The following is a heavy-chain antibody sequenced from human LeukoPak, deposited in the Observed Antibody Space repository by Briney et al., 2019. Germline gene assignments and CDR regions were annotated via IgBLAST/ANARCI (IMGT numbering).Heavy chain of an antibody. V-gene: IGHV3-11*06. CDR2: ITTDGSHT. CDR3: AKERELSSLGNWFDP. CDR1: GFTFSDYY. D-gene: IGHD3-16*02. J-gene: IGHJ5*02. Sequence: GGSLRLSCAASGFTFSDYYMSWIRQAPGKGPEWVAYITTDGSHTHYADSVRGRFTISRDNSKNTLYLQMNSLRAEDTAVYYCAKERELSSLGNWFDPWGQGTLVTVSS.